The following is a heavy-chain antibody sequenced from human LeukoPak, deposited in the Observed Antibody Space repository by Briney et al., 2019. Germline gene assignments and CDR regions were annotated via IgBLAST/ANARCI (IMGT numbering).Heavy chain of an antibody. CDR2: TSSSDAGT. CDR1: GFTLNNYA. Sequence: GGSLRLSCAASGFTLNNYAMSWVSQAPGKGVEWVSATSSSDAGTYHADSVRGRFTISRDNSKNTLYLQMNSLRAEDAAVYYCARAPLTSCSGVLCYPFDYWGQGTLVTVSS. D-gene: IGHD2-15*01. V-gene: IGHV3-23*01. CDR3: ARAPLTSCSGVLCYPFDY. J-gene: IGHJ4*02.